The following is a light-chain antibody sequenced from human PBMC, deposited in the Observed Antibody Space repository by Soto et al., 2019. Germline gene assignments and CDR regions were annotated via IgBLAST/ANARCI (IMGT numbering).Light chain of an antibody. CDR2: EVN. CDR3: SSFAGNQIDV. V-gene: IGLV2-23*02. CDR1: SSDVGSYNL. J-gene: IGLJ2*01. Sequence: QSALTQPASVSGSPGQSITISCIGTSSDVGSYNLVSWYQQHPGKTPKLMISEVNERPSTISSRFSGSKSGNTASLTISGLQAEDEADYYCSSFAGNQIDVFGAGTKLTVL.